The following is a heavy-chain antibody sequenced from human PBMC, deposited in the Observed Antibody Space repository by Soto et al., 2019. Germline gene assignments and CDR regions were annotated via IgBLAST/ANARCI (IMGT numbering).Heavy chain of an antibody. CDR3: GGGGYCPGGSCQYYYYGMYV. CDR1: GYSFTSYW. J-gene: IGHJ6*02. CDR2: IDPSDSYT. D-gene: IGHD2-15*01. V-gene: IGHV5-10-1*01. Sequence: PGESLKISCKGSGYSFTSYWISWVRQMPGKGLEWMGRIDPSDSYTNYSPSFQGHVTISADKSISTAYLQWSSLKASDTAMYYCGGGGYCPGGSCQYYYYGMYVWVQWSTVTVSS.